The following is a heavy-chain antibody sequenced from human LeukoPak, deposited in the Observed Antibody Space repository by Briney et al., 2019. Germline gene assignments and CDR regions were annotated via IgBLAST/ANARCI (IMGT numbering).Heavy chain of an antibody. CDR2: INPNSGGT. V-gene: IGHV1-2*02. CDR1: GYTFTSYY. D-gene: IGHD3-9*01. CDR3: ARMPNYDILTGLNWFDP. Sequence: ASVKVSCKASGYTFTSYYMHWVRQAPGQGLEWMGWINPNSGGTNYAQKFQGRVTMTRDTSISTAYMELSRLRSDDTAVYYCARMPNYDILTGLNWFDPWGQGTLVTVSS. J-gene: IGHJ5*02.